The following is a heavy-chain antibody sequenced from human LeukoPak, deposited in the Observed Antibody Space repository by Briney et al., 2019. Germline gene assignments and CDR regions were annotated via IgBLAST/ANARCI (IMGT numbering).Heavy chain of an antibody. Sequence: GGSLRLSCAVSGITLSNYGMSWVRQAPGKGLEWVAGISDSGGSTNYADSVKARFPISRDNPKNTLYLQMNSLRAEDTAVYFCAKRGVVIRVILVGFHKEAYYFDSWGQGALVTVSS. V-gene: IGHV3-23*01. J-gene: IGHJ4*02. CDR3: AKRGVVIRVILVGFHKEAYYFDS. CDR2: ISDSGGST. CDR1: GITLSNYG. D-gene: IGHD3-22*01.